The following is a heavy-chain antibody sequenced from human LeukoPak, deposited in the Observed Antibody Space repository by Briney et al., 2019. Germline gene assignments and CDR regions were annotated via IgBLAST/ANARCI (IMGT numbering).Heavy chain of an antibody. CDR1: GYTFTGYY. V-gene: IGHV1-2*02. Sequence: GASVKVSCKASGYTFTGYYMHWVRQAPGQGLEWMGWINPNSGGTNYAQKFQGKVTITRDTSISTAYMELSRLRSDDTAVYYCARFSSSWSFDYWGQGTLVTVSS. D-gene: IGHD6-13*01. J-gene: IGHJ4*02. CDR3: ARFSSSWSFDY. CDR2: INPNSGGT.